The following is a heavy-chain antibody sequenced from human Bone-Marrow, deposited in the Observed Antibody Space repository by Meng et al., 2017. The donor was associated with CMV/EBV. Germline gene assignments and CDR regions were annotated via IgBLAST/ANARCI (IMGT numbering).Heavy chain of an antibody. CDR1: GYTFTSYY. J-gene: IGHJ5*02. D-gene: IGHD2-2*02. CDR3: ARRVPAAIRSGVVWFDP. CDR2: MNPNSGNT. V-gene: IGHV1-8*03. Sequence: ASVKVSCKASGYTFTSYYMHWVRQATGQGLEWMGWMNPNSGNTGYAQKFQGRVTITRNTSISTAYMELSSLRSEDTAVYYCARRVPAAIRSGVVWFDPWGQGTLVTVSS.